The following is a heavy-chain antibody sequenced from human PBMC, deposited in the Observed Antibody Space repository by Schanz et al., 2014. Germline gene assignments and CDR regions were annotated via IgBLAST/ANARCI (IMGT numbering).Heavy chain of an antibody. CDR1: GFTFSKYG. J-gene: IGHJ4*02. Sequence: VQLVESGGGVVQPGRSLRLSCAASGFTFSKYGMHWVRQAPGKGLEWVAVIWYDGSNKDYADSVKGRFTISRDNAKNALYLQMNSLRAEDTAVYYCAKGRMTATNFFDSWGQGTLVTVSS. CDR3: AKGRMTATNFFDS. CDR2: IWYDGSNK. D-gene: IGHD1-7*01. V-gene: IGHV3-33*03.